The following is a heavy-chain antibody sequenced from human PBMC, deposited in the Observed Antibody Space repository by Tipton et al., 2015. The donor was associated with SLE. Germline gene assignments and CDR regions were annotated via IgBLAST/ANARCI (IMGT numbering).Heavy chain of an antibody. CDR1: GGSFGGYY. Sequence: TLSLTCAVYGGSFGGYYWSWIRQPPGKGLEWIGEINHSGSTNYNPSLKSRVTISVDTSKNQFSLKLSSVTAADTAVYYCARGEDSSGWYEGTFWGQGTLVTISS. D-gene: IGHD6-19*01. V-gene: IGHV4-34*01. J-gene: IGHJ4*02. CDR3: ARGEDSSGWYEGTF. CDR2: INHSGST.